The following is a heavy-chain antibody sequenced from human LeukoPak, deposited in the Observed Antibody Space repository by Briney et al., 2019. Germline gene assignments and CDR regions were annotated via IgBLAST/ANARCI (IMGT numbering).Heavy chain of an antibody. CDR2: ISYDGSNK. V-gene: IGHV3-30*04. CDR1: GFTFSSYA. J-gene: IGHJ4*02. D-gene: IGHD1-26*01. CDR3: AKFDNRIVGAASFNY. Sequence: GGSLRLSCAASGFTFSSYAMHWVRQAPGKGLEWVAVISYDGSNKYYADSVKGRFTISRDNSKNTLYLQMNSLRGEDTAVYYCAKFDNRIVGAASFNYWGQGTLVTVSS.